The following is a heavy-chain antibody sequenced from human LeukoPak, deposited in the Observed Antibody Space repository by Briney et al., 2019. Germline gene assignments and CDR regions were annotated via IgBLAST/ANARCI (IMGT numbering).Heavy chain of an antibody. V-gene: IGHV4-59*01. Sequence: SETLSLTCTVSGGSISSYYWSWIRQPPGKGLEWMGYIYYSGSTNYNPSLKSRVTISVDTSKNQFSLKLSSVTAADTAVYYCARGGLAAATYYYYGMDVWGQGTTVTVSS. CDR1: GGSISSYY. J-gene: IGHJ6*02. CDR3: ARGGLAAATYYYYGMDV. D-gene: IGHD2-15*01. CDR2: IYYSGST.